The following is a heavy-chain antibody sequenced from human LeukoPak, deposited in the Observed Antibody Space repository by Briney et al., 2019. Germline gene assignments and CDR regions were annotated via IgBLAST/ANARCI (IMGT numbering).Heavy chain of an antibody. D-gene: IGHD2-15*01. CDR3: ASSCSGGSCYSHFDY. V-gene: IGHV1-2*02. J-gene: IGHJ4*02. CDR1: GYTFTGYY. Sequence: GASVKVSCKASGYTFTGYYMHWVRQAPGQGLEWMGWINPNSGGTNYAQKFQGRVTMTRDTSISTAYMELSRLRPDDTAVYYCASSCSGGSCYSHFDYWGQGTLVTVSS. CDR2: INPNSGGT.